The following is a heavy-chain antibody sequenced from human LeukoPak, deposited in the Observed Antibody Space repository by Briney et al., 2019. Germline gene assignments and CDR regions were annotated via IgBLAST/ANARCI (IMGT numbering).Heavy chain of an antibody. Sequence: ASVKVSCKTSGFTFCTSTMQWVRQAPGQGLEWIGWIVVASGYREYAQKLQERVTITTDMSTSTSYLELRSLESEDTAVYYCAAERYEGHCCWFDPWGQGTLVTVSS. CDR2: IVVASGYR. D-gene: IGHD1-14*01. V-gene: IGHV1-58*02. CDR1: GFTFCTST. CDR3: AAERYEGHCCWFDP. J-gene: IGHJ5*02.